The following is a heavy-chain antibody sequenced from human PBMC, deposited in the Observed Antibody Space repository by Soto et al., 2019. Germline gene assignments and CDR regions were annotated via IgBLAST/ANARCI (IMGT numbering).Heavy chain of an antibody. V-gene: IGHV3-7*04. CDR3: ARGAFPTWGTYPLDY. Sequence: EVQLVESGGGLVQPGGSLRLSCAASGFTFTSYWMTWVRQASGKGLEWVANIKQDGGEKYYVGSVKGRFTISRDNAENSLYLQVDSLRAEDAAVYYCARGAFPTWGTYPLDYWGQGTLVTVSS. CDR2: IKQDGGEK. J-gene: IGHJ4*02. D-gene: IGHD3-16*02. CDR1: GFTFTSYW.